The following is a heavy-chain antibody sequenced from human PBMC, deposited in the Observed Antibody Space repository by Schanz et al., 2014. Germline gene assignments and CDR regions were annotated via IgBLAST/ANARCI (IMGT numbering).Heavy chain of an antibody. D-gene: IGHD1-1*01. CDR1: GFTLSNSD. V-gene: IGHV3-13*01. CDR2: IGYLGDT. Sequence: EADLVESGGGLIQRGESLRLSCAASGFTLSNSDMHWVRQGTGKGLEWVSTIGYLGDTYYPDSVKGRFTISRENAKNSLYLQMNSLRAGDTAVYYCARGTDWNLHYWGQGALVTVSS. CDR3: ARGTDWNLHY. J-gene: IGHJ4*02.